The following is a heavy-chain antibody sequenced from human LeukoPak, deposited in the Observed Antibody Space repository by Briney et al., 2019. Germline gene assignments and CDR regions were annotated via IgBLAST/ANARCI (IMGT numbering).Heavy chain of an antibody. J-gene: IGHJ4*02. CDR3: ARLSYDSSGYYFDY. V-gene: IGHV4-4*07. Sequence: SETLSLTCTVSGGSISSYYWSWIRQPAGKGLEWIGRIYTSGSTNYNPSLKSRVTMSVDTSKNQFSLKLSSVTAVDTAVYYCARLSYDSSGYYFDYWGQGTLVTVSS. CDR2: IYTSGST. D-gene: IGHD3-22*01. CDR1: GGSISSYY.